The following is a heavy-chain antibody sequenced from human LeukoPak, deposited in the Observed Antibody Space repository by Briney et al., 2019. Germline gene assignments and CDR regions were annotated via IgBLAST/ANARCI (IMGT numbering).Heavy chain of an antibody. V-gene: IGHV1-46*01. J-gene: IGHJ6*02. D-gene: IGHD2-21*01. CDR1: GYSFTSYY. CDR2: INPSGGST. Sequence: ASVKVSCKASGYSFTSYYMHWVRQAPGQGLEWMGIINPSGGSTSYAQKFQGRVTMTRDTSTSTVYMDVSSLRSEDTAVYYCARDAHAFQSGMDVWGQGTTVTVSS. CDR3: ARDAHAFQSGMDV.